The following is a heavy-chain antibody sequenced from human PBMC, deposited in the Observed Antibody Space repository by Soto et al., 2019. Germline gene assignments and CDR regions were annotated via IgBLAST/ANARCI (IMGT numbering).Heavy chain of an antibody. D-gene: IGHD3-22*01. CDR1: GFTFSDHY. J-gene: IGHJ4*02. V-gene: IGHV3-72*01. CDR3: AKGSPDSRGYHFFFDY. CDR2: IRKKAYSYTT. Sequence: EVQLVESGGGLVQPGGSLRLSCSASGFTFSDHYMDWVRQAPGKGLEWVGRIRKKAYSYTTEYAASVKDRFTISRDNSKITLFLQMNSLRAEDTAVYYCAKGSPDSRGYHFFFDYWGQGTLVTVSS.